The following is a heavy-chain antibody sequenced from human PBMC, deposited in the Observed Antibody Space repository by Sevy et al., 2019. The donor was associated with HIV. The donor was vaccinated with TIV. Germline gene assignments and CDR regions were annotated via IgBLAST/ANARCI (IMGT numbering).Heavy chain of an antibody. J-gene: IGHJ4*02. D-gene: IGHD2-2*01. CDR1: GFTFSSYG. CDR2: IWYDGSNK. CDR3: AREVLGVVVPAAIFDY. V-gene: IGHV3-33*01. Sequence: GGSLRLSCAASGFTFSSYGMHWVRQAPGKGLEWVAVIWYDGSNKYYADSVKGRFTISRDNSKNTLYLQMNSLRAEDTAVYYCAREVLGVVVPAAIFDYLGQGTLVTVSS.